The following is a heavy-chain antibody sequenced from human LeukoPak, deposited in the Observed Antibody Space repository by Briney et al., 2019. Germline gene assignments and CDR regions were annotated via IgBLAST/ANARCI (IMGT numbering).Heavy chain of an antibody. V-gene: IGHV4-39*07. D-gene: IGHD5-24*01. CDR3: ASVRDGYNFYYYYYMDV. Sequence: SETLSLTCTVSGGSISSSSYYWGWIRQPPGKGLEWIGSIYYSGSTYYNPSLKSRVTISVDTSKNRFSLKLSSVTAADTAVYYCASVRDGYNFYYYYYMDVWGKGTTVTVSS. J-gene: IGHJ6*03. CDR2: IYYSGST. CDR1: GGSISSSSYY.